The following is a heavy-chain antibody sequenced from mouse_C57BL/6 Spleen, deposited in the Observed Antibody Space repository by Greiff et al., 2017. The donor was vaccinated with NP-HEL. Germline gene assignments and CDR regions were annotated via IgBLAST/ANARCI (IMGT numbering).Heavy chain of an antibody. V-gene: IGHV14-2*01. D-gene: IGHD2-4*01. CDR2: IDPEDGET. J-gene: IGHJ1*03. CDR1: GFNIKDYY. Sequence: EVQLVESGAELVKPGASVKLSCTASGFNIKDYYMHWVKQRTEQGLEWIGRIDPEDGETKYVPKFQGKATITADTSSNTAYLQLSSLTSEDTAVYYCARNYDYDGWYFDVWGTGTTVTVSS. CDR3: ARNYDYDGWYFDV.